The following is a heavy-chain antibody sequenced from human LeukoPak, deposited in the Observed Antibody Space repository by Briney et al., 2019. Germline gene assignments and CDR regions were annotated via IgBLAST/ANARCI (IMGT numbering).Heavy chain of an antibody. Sequence: GASVKVSCKVSGYTLTELSMHWVRQAPGKGLEWMGGFDPEDGETIYAQKFQGRVTMTEDTSTDTAYMELSSLRSEDTAVYYCATDQYCSSTSCYNFDYWGQGTLVTVSS. D-gene: IGHD2-2*01. CDR1: GYTLTELS. J-gene: IGHJ4*02. CDR3: ATDQYCSSTSCYNFDY. CDR2: FDPEDGET. V-gene: IGHV1-24*01.